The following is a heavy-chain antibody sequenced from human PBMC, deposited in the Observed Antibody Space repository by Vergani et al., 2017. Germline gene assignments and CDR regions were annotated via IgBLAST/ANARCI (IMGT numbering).Heavy chain of an antibody. Sequence: EVQLVESGGGLVKPGGSLRLPCAVSGFTFSNAWMNWARQAPGKGLEWVGRIKSKAYGETTDYAAPVKGRFTISRDDSKNTLFLQMNSLKIEDTAVYYCTTDITGVSYFDYWGRGTLVVVSS. D-gene: IGHD3-10*01. V-gene: IGHV3-15*07. CDR1: GFTFSNAW. CDR2: IKSKAYGETT. CDR3: TTDITGVSYFDY. J-gene: IGHJ4*02.